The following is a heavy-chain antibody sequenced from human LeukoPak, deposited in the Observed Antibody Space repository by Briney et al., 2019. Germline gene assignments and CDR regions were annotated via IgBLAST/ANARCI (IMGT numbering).Heavy chain of an antibody. Sequence: SETLSLTCTVSGGSISSGDYYWSWIRQPPGKGLEWIGYIYYSGSTYYNPSLKSRVTISVDTSKNQFSLKLSSVTAADTAVYYWARGHYYESRGFGEGGQGTLVTVSS. J-gene: IGHJ4*02. D-gene: IGHD3-22*01. CDR3: ARGHYYESRGFGE. CDR1: GGSISSGDYY. V-gene: IGHV4-30-4*01. CDR2: IYYSGST.